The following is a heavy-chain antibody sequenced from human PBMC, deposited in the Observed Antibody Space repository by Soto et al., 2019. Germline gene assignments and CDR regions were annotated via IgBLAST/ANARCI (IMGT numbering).Heavy chain of an antibody. CDR2: IIPILGIA. Sequence: SVKVSCKASGGTFSSYTISWVRQAPGQGLEWMGRIIPILGIANYAQKFQGRVTITADKSTSTAYMELSSLRSEDTAVYYCATDSSGWARTFDYWGQGTLVTVS. J-gene: IGHJ4*02. CDR1: GGTFSSYT. D-gene: IGHD6-19*01. V-gene: IGHV1-69*04. CDR3: ATDSSGWARTFDY.